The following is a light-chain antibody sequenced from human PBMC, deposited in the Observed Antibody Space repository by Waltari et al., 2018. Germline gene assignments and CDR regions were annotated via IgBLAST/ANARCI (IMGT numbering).Light chain of an antibody. CDR2: DKK. J-gene: IGLJ2*01. V-gene: IGLV1-51*01. Sequence: QSVLTQPPSVSAAPGQKVTISCSGSSSNIGNYFVSWYHQLPGATPKLLIYDKKNRPSGIPDRFSASKSGTSATLDITGRQIGDEADYYCATWDNSLTAVVFGGGTKLTVL. CDR3: ATWDNSLTAVV. CDR1: SSNIGNYF.